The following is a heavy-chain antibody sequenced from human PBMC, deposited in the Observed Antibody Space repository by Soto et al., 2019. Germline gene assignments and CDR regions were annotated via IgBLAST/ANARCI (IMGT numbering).Heavy chain of an antibody. CDR1: DGSVSRGGYY. D-gene: IGHD1-26*01. Sequence: QVQLQESGPGLLKPSQTLSLACTVSDGSVSRGGYYWSWIRQSPGKNLEWIGNIYYTGRTSYNPSLKSRLTISLETSKRQFSLRLASVSAADTAVYYCAREGSYHYFDYWGQGALVTVSS. CDR2: IYYTGRT. J-gene: IGHJ4*02. CDR3: AREGSYHYFDY. V-gene: IGHV4-31*03.